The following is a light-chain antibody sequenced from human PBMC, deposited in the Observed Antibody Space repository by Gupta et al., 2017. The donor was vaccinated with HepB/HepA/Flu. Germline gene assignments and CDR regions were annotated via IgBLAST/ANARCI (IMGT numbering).Light chain of an antibody. CDR3: QQSDSTPIT. J-gene: IGKJ4*01. V-gene: IGKV1-39*01. Sequence: DIQMTQSPSSLSASVGDRVTITCRASQSISSYLNWYQQKPGKAPKLLIYAASSLQSGVPSRFSRSGSVTDFTLTISRLQPEDFATYYCQQSDSTPITFGGATKVQIK. CDR2: AAS. CDR1: QSISSY.